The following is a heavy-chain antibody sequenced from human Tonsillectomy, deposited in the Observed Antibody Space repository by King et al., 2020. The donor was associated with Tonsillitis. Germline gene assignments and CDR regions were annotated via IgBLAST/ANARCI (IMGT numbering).Heavy chain of an antibody. CDR2: INSGSSKT. V-gene: IGHV3-21*01. CDR1: GFSFSTYS. CDR3: AGRYYDFSAKAPYDFDI. J-gene: IGHJ3*02. Sequence: VQRVESGVGLVKPGGSLRLSCAASGFSFSTYSMNWVRQAPGRGPEWISLINSGSSKTFYADSVKGRFTISRDDARNSLYLQMNGLRAEDTAVYYCAGRYYDFSAKAPYDFDIWGQGTMVTVSS. D-gene: IGHD3-3*01.